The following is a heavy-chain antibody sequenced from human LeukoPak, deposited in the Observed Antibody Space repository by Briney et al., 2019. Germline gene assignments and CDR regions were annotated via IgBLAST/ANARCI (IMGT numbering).Heavy chain of an antibody. CDR1: GGSISSGGYY. Sequence: SETLSLTCTVSGGSISSGGYYWSWIRQQPGKGLEGMGYIYYSGSTYYNPSLKSRVTISVDTAKNQFSQKLSSVTAADTDVYYCARDPGYCSSTSCYHYYGMDVWGQGTTVTVSS. CDR3: ARDPGYCSSTSCYHYYGMDV. D-gene: IGHD2-2*01. J-gene: IGHJ6*02. V-gene: IGHV4-31*03. CDR2: IYYSGST.